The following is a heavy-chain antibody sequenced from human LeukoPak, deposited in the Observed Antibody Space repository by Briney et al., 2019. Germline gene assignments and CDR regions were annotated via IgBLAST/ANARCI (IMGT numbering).Heavy chain of an antibody. CDR3: ARGVVGIIPIDH. CDR2: VYGDDNT. J-gene: IGHJ4*02. V-gene: IGHV3-53*01. Sequence: GGSLRLSCAVSGFTASSSYMSWVRQAPGKGLEWVAFVYGDDNTYYADSVKGRFTISRDNSKNAFYLQMINLRADDTAVYYCARGVVGIIPIDHWGQGTLVTVSS. CDR1: GFTASSSY. D-gene: IGHD1-26*01.